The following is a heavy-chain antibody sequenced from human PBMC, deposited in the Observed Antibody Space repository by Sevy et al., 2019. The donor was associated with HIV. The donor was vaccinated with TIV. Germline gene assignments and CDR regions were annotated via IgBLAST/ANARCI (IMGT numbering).Heavy chain of an antibody. D-gene: IGHD3-3*01. CDR3: SRVQGTISPYNYFGMDV. J-gene: IGHJ6*02. CDR2: IKSKTYGGTT. CDR1: GFTFGDYA. Sequence: GVLRLSCTASGFTFGDYAMSWLRQAPGKGLEWVGFIKSKTYGGTTEYAASVKGRFTISRDDSKSIANLQMNSLKTEDTALYYCSRVQGTISPYNYFGMDVWGQGTTVTVSS. V-gene: IGHV3-49*03.